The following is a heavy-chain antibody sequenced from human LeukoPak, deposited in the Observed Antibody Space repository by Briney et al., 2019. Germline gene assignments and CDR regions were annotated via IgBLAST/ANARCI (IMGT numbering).Heavy chain of an antibody. D-gene: IGHD4/OR15-4a*01. Sequence: GGSLRLSSAASGFTFSSYSFNWVRQAPGRGLEWVSYISRTTSYADSVKGRFTISRDNAKSSLYLQMNSLRAGDTAVYYCARDSSMVVPPGYFDYWGQGTLVTVSS. CDR3: ARDSSMVVPPGYFDY. J-gene: IGHJ4*02. CDR2: ISRTT. CDR1: GFTFSSYS. V-gene: IGHV3-48*01.